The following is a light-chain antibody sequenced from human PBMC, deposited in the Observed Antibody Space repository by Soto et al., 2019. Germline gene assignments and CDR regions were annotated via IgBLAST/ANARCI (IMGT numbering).Light chain of an antibody. CDR2: TAS. CDR3: HQSYNVPLT. Sequence: DIQMTQSPSSLSASVGDRVTITCRASQSISRYLNWYQQKPNKAPNLLIHTASTLQSGVPSRFSGSGSGTDFTLTIYSLHPEDFATYYCHQSYNVPLTFGGGTKVEVK. J-gene: IGKJ4*01. CDR1: QSISRY. V-gene: IGKV1-39*01.